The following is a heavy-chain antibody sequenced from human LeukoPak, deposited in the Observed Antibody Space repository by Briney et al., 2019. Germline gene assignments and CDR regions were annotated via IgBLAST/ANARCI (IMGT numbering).Heavy chain of an antibody. Sequence: SQTLSLTCAVSGGSISSGGYSWSWIRQPPGKGLEWIGYIYHSGSTYYNPSLKGRVTISVDRSKNQFSLKLSSVTAADTAVYYCARAIRSPRSLYFDYWGQGTLVTVSS. CDR1: GGSISSGGYS. CDR2: IYHSGST. D-gene: IGHD4-17*01. V-gene: IGHV4-30-2*01. J-gene: IGHJ4*02. CDR3: ARAIRSPRSLYFDY.